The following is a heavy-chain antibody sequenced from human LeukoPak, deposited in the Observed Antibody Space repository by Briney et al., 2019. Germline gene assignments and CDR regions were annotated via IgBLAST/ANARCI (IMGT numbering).Heavy chain of an antibody. CDR1: GFTFDDYG. D-gene: IGHD6-13*01. V-gene: IGHV3-20*04. CDR3: ARGIAAASARDIDY. CDR2: INWNCGST. J-gene: IGHJ4*02. Sequence: GGSLRLSCAASGFTFDDYGMSWVRQAPWKGLEWVSSINWNCGSTGYADFVKGRFTIFRDNAKNSLYLHMTSLRAEDTALYYCARGIAAASARDIDYWGQGTLVTVSS.